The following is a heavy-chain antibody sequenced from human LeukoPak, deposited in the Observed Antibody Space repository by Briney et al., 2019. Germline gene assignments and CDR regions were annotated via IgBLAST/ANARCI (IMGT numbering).Heavy chain of an antibody. D-gene: IGHD5-24*01. CDR2: IDLRGDT. V-gene: IGHV4-34*01. CDR3: ARGATISETGYFDF. Sequence: SETLSLTCAVYGGSFSRYYWSWIRQSPAKGQDRIAEIDLRGDTNYNPSVKSRVTISVDTSKHQFSLKVRSLSAADTALYYCARGATISETGYFDFWGQGTLVTVSS. J-gene: IGHJ4*03. CDR1: GGSFSRYY.